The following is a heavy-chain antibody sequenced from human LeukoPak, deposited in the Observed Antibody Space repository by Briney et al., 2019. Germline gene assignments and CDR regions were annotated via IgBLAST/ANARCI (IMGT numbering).Heavy chain of an antibody. Sequence: GRSLRLSCAASGFTFDDYAMHWVRQAPGKGLEWVSGISWNSGSIGYADSVKGRFTISRDNAKNSLYLQMNSLRAEDTAVYYCARGGVTGTYFDYWGQGTLVTVSS. D-gene: IGHD1-7*01. V-gene: IGHV3-9*01. CDR3: ARGGVTGTYFDY. CDR2: ISWNSGSI. CDR1: GFTFDDYA. J-gene: IGHJ4*02.